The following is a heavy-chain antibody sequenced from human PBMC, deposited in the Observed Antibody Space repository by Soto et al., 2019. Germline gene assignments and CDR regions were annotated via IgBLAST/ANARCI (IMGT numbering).Heavy chain of an antibody. CDR3: ARDFRTHTAPYDFWSGTLDY. J-gene: IGHJ4*02. D-gene: IGHD3-3*01. Sequence: QVQLVESGGGVVQPGRSLRLSCAASGFTFSSYAMHWVRQAPGKGLEWVAVISYDGSNKYYADSVKGRFTISRDKSKNTLYLQMNSLRAEDTAVYYCARDFRTHTAPYDFWSGTLDYWGQGTLVTVSS. CDR2: ISYDGSNK. CDR1: GFTFSSYA. V-gene: IGHV3-30-3*01.